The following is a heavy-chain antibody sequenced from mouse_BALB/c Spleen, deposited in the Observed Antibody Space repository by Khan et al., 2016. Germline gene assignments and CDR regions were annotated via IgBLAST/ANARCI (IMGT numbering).Heavy chain of an antibody. CDR2: INTYNGEA. J-gene: IGHJ2*01. CDR1: VYTFTKYG. Sequence: QIQLVQSGPELKKPGETVKISCKASVYTFTKYGMNWVKQAPGKGLKWMGWINTYNGEAAYTDDFKGRFAFSLETSASTAYLQINNLKNEDMATYFCARPDYWGQGTTLTVSS. CDR3: ARPDY. V-gene: IGHV9-1*02.